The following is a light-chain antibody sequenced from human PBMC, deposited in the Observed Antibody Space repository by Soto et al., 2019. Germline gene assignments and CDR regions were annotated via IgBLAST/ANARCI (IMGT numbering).Light chain of an antibody. J-gene: IGKJ1*01. CDR1: QSVSSN. V-gene: IGKV3-20*01. Sequence: EIVMTQSPATLSVSPGERATLSCRASQSVSSNLAWYQQNPGQAPRLLISGASSRATGIPHRFSGSGSGTDFTLTIARLEPEDFAVFYCHQYGTSPGTFGQGTKVDI. CDR3: HQYGTSPGT. CDR2: GAS.